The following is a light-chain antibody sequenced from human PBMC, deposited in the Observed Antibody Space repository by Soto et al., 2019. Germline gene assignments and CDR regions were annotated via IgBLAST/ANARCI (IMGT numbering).Light chain of an antibody. J-gene: IGLJ2*01. CDR2: GNS. CDR3: QSYDSSLSGLV. Sequence: QSVLTLPPSVSGAPGQRVTISCTGSSSNIGAGYDVHWYQQLPGTGPKLLIYGNSNRPSGVPDRFSGSKSGTSASLAITGLQAEDEADYYCQSYDSSLSGLVFGGGTKVTVL. V-gene: IGLV1-40*01. CDR1: SSNIGAGYD.